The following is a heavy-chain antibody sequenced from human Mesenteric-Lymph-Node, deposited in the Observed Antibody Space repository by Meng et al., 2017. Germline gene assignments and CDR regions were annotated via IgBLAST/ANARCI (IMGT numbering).Heavy chain of an antibody. Sequence: ASVKVSCKASGYTFTGYYIHWVRQAPGQGLEWMGIISPSSGSTASAQKFQGRLTLTRDTSTNTAYMELSSLRSEDTAVYFCARPLSSYTWYAWFDPWGQGTLVTVSS. J-gene: IGHJ5*02. D-gene: IGHD3-16*01. CDR2: ISPSSGST. CDR1: GYTFTGYY. V-gene: IGHV1-46*01. CDR3: ARPLSSYTWYAWFDP.